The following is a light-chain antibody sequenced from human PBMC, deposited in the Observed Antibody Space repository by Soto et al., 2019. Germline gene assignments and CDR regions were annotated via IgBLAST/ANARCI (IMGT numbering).Light chain of an antibody. Sequence: ASQAINNYVAWYQQKPGQCPQLLIYAASTLQSGVPSRFSGSGSGTDFTLTISSLEPEDFAVYYCQQRSNWPRTFGQGTRLEI. CDR3: QQRSNWPRT. CDR1: QAINNY. V-gene: IGKV1-27*01. J-gene: IGKJ5*01. CDR2: AAS.